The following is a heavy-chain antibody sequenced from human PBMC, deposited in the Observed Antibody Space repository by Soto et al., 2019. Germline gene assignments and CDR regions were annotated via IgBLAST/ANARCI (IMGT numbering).Heavy chain of an antibody. CDR2: ISYDGSLQ. V-gene: IGHV3-30*03. J-gene: IGHJ4*02. D-gene: IGHD5-12*01. Sequence: QAQLVESGGGVVQPGRSLRLSCAASGFAFSSYGMHWVRQAPGTGLEWVAVISYDGSLQHYADSVKGRFTISRDNSKNMVLLQRSSLRAEDTAVYYCVSDRGYGHASVPYSWGQGTLVSASS. CDR3: VSDRGYGHASVPYS. CDR1: GFAFSSYG.